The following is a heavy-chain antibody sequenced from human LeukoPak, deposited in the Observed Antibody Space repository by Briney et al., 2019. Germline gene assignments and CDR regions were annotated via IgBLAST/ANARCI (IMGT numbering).Heavy chain of an antibody. Sequence: SQTLSLTCTVSGGSISSGGYYWSWIRHHPGKGLEWIGYIYYSGSTYYNPSLKSRVTISVDTSKNQFSLKLSSVTAADTAVYYCARALRYFYWLYYFDYWGQGTLVTVSS. D-gene: IGHD3-9*01. CDR3: ARALRYFYWLYYFDY. J-gene: IGHJ4*02. V-gene: IGHV4-31*03. CDR1: GGSISSGGYY. CDR2: IYYSGST.